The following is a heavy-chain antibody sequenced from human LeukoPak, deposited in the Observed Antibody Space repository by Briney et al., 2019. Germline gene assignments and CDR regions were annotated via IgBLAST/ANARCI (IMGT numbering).Heavy chain of an antibody. CDR3: ARDGYDYGDYFDY. Sequence: SETLSLTCAVYGGSFSGYYWSWIRQPPGKGLEWIGEINHSGSTNYNPSLKSRVTISVDTSKNQFSLKLTSVTAADTAVYYCARDGYDYGDYFDYWGQGTLVTVSS. CDR1: GGSFSGYY. CDR2: INHSGST. D-gene: IGHD4/OR15-4a*01. V-gene: IGHV4-34*01. J-gene: IGHJ4*02.